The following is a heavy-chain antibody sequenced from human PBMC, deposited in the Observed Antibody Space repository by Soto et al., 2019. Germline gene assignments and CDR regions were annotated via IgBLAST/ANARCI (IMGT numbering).Heavy chain of an antibody. V-gene: IGHV3-30*18. Sequence: PGGSLRLSCATSGFTFSDYAMHWVRQAPGQGLEWVAAISFDGSNTYYADSLTGRFTISRDPSKDTLYLDMNNLRPEDTAVYYCGEIRMVTAMFQMDVWGQGTTVTVSS. CDR3: GEIRMVTAMFQMDV. CDR2: ISFDGSNT. D-gene: IGHD2-21*02. CDR1: GFTFSDYA. J-gene: IGHJ6*02.